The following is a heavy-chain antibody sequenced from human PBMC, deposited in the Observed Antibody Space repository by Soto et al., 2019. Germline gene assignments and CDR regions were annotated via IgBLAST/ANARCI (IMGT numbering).Heavy chain of an antibody. Sequence: GGSLRLSCAASGFTFSSYSMNWVRQAPGKGLEWVSYISSSSSTIYYADSVKGRFTISRDNAKNSLYLQMNSLRAEHTAVYYCARDADSWGWYFDLWGRGTRVTVPS. CDR2: ISSSSSTI. CDR1: GFTFSSYS. D-gene: IGHD6-13*01. V-gene: IGHV3-48*04. J-gene: IGHJ2*01. CDR3: ARDADSWGWYFDL.